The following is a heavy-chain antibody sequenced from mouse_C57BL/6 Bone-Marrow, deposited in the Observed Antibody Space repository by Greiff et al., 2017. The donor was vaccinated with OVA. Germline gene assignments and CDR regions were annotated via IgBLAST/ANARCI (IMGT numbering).Heavy chain of an antibody. CDR3: ARRGDY. CDR2: ISPGRGRH. CDR1: GYTFTSYW. J-gene: IGHJ4*01. V-gene: IGHV1-55*01. Sequence: QVQLQQSGAELVKPGASVKMSCKASGYTFTSYWITWVKQRPGQGLEWIGDISPGRGRHNYTEKLKSKATLTVDTSPSTAYMQLSSLTSEDSAIYYCARRGDYWGQGTSVTVSS.